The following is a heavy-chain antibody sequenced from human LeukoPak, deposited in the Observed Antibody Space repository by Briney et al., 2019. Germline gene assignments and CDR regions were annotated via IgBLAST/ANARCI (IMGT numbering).Heavy chain of an antibody. V-gene: IGHV1-24*01. CDR3: ARQAAAGTFDY. CDR1: GYTLTELS. J-gene: IGHJ4*02. D-gene: IGHD6-13*01. Sequence: ASVKVSCKVSGYTLTELSMHWVRQAPGKGLEWMGGFDPEVGKTIYAQKFQGRVTMTEDTSTDTAYMELSRLRSDDTAVYYCARQAAAGTFDYWGQGTLVTVSS. CDR2: FDPEVGKT.